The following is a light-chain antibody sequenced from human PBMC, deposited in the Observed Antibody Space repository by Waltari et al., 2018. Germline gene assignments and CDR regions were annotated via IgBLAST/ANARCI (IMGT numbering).Light chain of an antibody. CDR3: SSYTNSGTYV. Sequence: QSALTQAASVSGSPGQSITISCTGASSDVGGYKSVSWYQQHPGKAPQVLISDVTKRPSGVSNRFSGSKYGNTASLTISGLQAEDEADYYCSSYTNSGTYVFGTGTKVTVL. V-gene: IGLV2-14*03. CDR1: SSDVGGYKS. CDR2: DVT. J-gene: IGLJ1*01.